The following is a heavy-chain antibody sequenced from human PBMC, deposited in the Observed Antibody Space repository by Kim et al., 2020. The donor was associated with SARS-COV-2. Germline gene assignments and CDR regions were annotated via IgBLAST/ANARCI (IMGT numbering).Heavy chain of an antibody. Sequence: GGSLRLSCSASGFTFSSYAMHWVRQAPGKGLEYVSAISSNGGSTYYADSVKGRFTISRDNSKNTLYLQMSSLRAEDTAVYYCVKDTGIAVAGTRNLFDYWGQGTLVTVSS. CDR1: GFTFSSYA. J-gene: IGHJ4*02. D-gene: IGHD6-19*01. V-gene: IGHV3-64D*06. CDR2: ISSNGGST. CDR3: VKDTGIAVAGTRNLFDY.